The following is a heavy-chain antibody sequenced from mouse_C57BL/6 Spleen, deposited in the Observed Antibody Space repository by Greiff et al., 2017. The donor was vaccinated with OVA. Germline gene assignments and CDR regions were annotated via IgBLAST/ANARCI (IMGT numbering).Heavy chain of an antibody. V-gene: IGHV5-6*01. CDR3: ARALDGYYVDWYFDV. Sequence: EVQVVESGGDLVKPGGSLKLSCAASGFTFSSYGMSWVRQTPDKRLEWVATSSSGGSYTYYPDSVKGRFTISRDNAKNTLYLQMSSLKSEDTALYYCARALDGYYVDWYFDVWGTGTTVTVSS. D-gene: IGHD2-3*01. CDR1: GFTFSSYG. J-gene: IGHJ1*03. CDR2: SSSGGSYT.